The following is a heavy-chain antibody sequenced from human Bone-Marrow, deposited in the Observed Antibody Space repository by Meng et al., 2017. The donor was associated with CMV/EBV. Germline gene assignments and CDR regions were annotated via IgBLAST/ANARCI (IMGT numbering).Heavy chain of an antibody. Sequence: GGSLRLSCAASGFSFSSYEMNWVRQAPGKGLEWVSYISSSGNTIYYADSVKGRFTISRDYAKNSLYLQMNSLRAEDTAVYYCARALVRGVPYSDYYYYYGMDVWRQGTTVTVSS. CDR1: GFSFSSYE. D-gene: IGHD3-10*01. CDR2: ISSSGNTI. CDR3: ARALVRGVPYSDYYYYYGMDV. J-gene: IGHJ6*02. V-gene: IGHV3-48*03.